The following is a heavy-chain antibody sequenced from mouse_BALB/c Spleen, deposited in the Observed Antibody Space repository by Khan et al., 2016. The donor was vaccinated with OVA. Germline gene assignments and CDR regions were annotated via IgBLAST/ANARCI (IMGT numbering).Heavy chain of an antibody. CDR2: ISSGGST. Sequence: EVKLVESGGDLVMPGGSLKLSCAASGFTFSSYVMSWVRQTPEKRLEWVASISSGGSTYCPDSVKGRFTISRDNARNILYLQMSSLRSEDTAIYYCAREAYRYDEYYFDYWGQGTTLTVSS. J-gene: IGHJ2*01. D-gene: IGHD2-14*01. CDR1: GFTFSSYV. CDR3: AREAYRYDEYYFDY. V-gene: IGHV5-6-5*01.